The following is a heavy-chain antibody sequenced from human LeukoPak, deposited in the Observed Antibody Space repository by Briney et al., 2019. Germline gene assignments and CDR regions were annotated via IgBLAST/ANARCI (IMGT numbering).Heavy chain of an antibody. CDR2: ISPNSAGT. CDR3: ARESGLRGGGFDP. D-gene: IGHD5-12*01. Sequence: ASVKVSCKASGYTFTGYYMHWVRQAPGQGLEWMGWISPNSAGTNYAQNFQGRVTMTRDTSINTAYMELSRLKSDDTAIYYCARESGLRGGGFDPWGQGTLVTVSS. CDR1: GYTFTGYY. V-gene: IGHV1-2*02. J-gene: IGHJ5*02.